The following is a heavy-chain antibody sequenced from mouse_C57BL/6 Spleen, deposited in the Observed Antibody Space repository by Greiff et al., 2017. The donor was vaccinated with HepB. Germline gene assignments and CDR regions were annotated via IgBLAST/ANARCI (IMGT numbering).Heavy chain of an antibody. CDR1: GYSITSGYY. CDR3: AGGDYYGRSPFDY. Sequence: DVQLQESGPGLVKPSQSLSLTCSVTGYSITSGYYWNWIRQFPGNKLEWMGYISYDGSNNYNPSLKNRISITRDTSKNQFFLKLNSVTTEDTATYDGAGGDYYGRSPFDYWGQGTTLTVSS. J-gene: IGHJ2*01. CDR2: ISYDGSN. D-gene: IGHD1-1*01. V-gene: IGHV3-6*01.